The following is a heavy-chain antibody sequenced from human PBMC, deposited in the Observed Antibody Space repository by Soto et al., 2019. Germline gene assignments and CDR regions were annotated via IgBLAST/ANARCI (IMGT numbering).Heavy chain of an antibody. CDR1: GGTFSSYT. V-gene: IGHV1-18*01. CDR3: ARVPTYSGSYRGLYYSDY. Sequence: ASVKVSCKASGGTFSSYTISWVRQAPGQGLEWMGWISPFLGITNYAQKLQGRVTMTTDTSTSTAYMELRSLRSDDTAVYYCARVPTYSGSYRGLYYSDYWGQGTLVTVSS. D-gene: IGHD1-26*01. CDR2: ISPFLGIT. J-gene: IGHJ4*02.